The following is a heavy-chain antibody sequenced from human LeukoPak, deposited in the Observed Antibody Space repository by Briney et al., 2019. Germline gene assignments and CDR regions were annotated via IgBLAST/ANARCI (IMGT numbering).Heavy chain of an antibody. J-gene: IGHJ6*03. D-gene: IGHD2-2*01. CDR1: GFTFSSYA. CDR3: AKDPNIVVVPAAIPDYYYYYYMDV. CDR2: IRYDGSNK. Sequence: GGSLRLSCAASGFTFSSYAMHWVRQAPGKGLEWVAFIRYDGSNKYYADSVKGRFTISRDNSKNTLYLQMASLRGEDTAVYYCAKDPNIVVVPAAIPDYYYYYYMDVWGKGTTVTVSS. V-gene: IGHV3-30*02.